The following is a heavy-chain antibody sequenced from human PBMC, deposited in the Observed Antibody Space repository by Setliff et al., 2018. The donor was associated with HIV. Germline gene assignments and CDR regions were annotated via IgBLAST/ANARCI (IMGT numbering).Heavy chain of an antibody. V-gene: IGHV3-NL1*01. D-gene: IGHD1-26*01. J-gene: IGHJ4*02. Sequence: GGSLRLSCAASGFAFSSYVLHWVRRAPGKGPEWVSAIGTGGDTYYADSVMGRFTIPRDNAKNTLYLQMNSLRVEDTALYYCAKDDGSYWGNYFDSWGQGTLVTVSS. CDR1: GFAFSSYV. CDR2: IGTGGDT. CDR3: AKDDGSYWGNYFDS.